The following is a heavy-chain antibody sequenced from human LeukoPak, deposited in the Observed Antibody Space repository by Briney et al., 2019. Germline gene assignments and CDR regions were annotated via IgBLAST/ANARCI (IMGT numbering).Heavy chain of an antibody. J-gene: IGHJ4*01. CDR3: AREEDTAMAPAFDY. D-gene: IGHD5-18*01. CDR2: ISYDGSNK. V-gene: IGHV3-30*19. Sequence: GGSLRLSCAASGFTFSSYGMHWVRQAPGKGLEWVAVISYDGSNKYYADSVKGRFTISRDNSKNTLYLQMNSLRAEDTAVYYCAREEDTAMAPAFDYWGXGXLVTVSS. CDR1: GFTFSSYG.